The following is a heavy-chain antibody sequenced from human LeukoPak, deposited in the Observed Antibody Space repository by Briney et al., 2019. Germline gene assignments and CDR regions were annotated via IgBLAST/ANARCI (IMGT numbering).Heavy chain of an antibody. D-gene: IGHD2-15*01. CDR3: AREWDCSGGICFPRGFDF. V-gene: IGHV1-2*02. Sequence: GASVKVSCKASGYTFTGYYVHWVRQAPGQGLEWMGWISPNNGGTSYAHNFRDRVTMTTDTSINTAYMELSWLTSDDTAVYYCAREWDCSGGICFPRGFDFWSQGTLVTVSS. CDR1: GYTFTGYY. CDR2: ISPNNGGT. J-gene: IGHJ4*02.